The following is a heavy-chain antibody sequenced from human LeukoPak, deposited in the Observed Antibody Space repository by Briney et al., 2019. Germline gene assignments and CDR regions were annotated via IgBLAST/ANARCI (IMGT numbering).Heavy chain of an antibody. V-gene: IGHV3-53*01. D-gene: IGHD4-23*01. J-gene: IGHJ4*02. CDR1: GFTVSSNY. CDR3: AREVDYGGGGDY. CDR2: IYSGGST. Sequence: GGSLRLSCAASGFTVSSNYMSWVRQAPGKGLEWVSVIYSGGSTYYADSVKGRFTISRDNSNNTLYLQMNSLRAEDTAVYYCAREVDYGGGGDYWGQGTLVTVSS.